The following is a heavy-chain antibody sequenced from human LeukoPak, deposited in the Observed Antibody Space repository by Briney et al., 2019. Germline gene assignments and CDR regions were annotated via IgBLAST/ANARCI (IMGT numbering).Heavy chain of an antibody. D-gene: IGHD2-8*02. J-gene: IGHJ4*02. Sequence: ASVKVSCKASGYTFTGYYMHWVRQAPGQGLEWMGWISAYNGNTNYAQKLQGRVTMTTDTSTSTAYMELRSLRSDDTAVYYCARDLGPISGVCYIWGQGTLVTVSS. CDR1: GYTFTGYY. CDR2: ISAYNGNT. V-gene: IGHV1-18*04. CDR3: ARDLGPISGVCYI.